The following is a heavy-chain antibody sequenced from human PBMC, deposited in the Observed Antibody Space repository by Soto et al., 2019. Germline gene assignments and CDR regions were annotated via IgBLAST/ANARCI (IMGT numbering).Heavy chain of an antibody. J-gene: IGHJ5*02. CDR2: INEDGSEK. V-gene: IGHV3-7*03. CDR1: GFTFSNYC. CDR3: VKGQGELLAERDWFDP. Sequence: VGSLRLSCAASGFTFSNYCMNWVRQAPGKGLEWVANINEDGSEKYYVDSAKGRFTISRDNSKNTLYLQMNSLRAEDTAVYYCVKGQGELLAERDWFDPWGQGALVTVS. D-gene: IGHD1-26*01.